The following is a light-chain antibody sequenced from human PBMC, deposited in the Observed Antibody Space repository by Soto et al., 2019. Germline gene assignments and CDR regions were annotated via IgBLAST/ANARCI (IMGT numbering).Light chain of an antibody. CDR3: QQYNNWPQT. V-gene: IGKV3-15*01. CDR2: GAS. CDR1: QSVSSN. Sequence: EIVMTQSPATLSVSPGERATLSCRASQSVSSNLAWYQQKPGQAPRLLIYGASTRATGIPARFSGSGSGTELTLTISSLQCEDFAVYYCQQYNNWPQTFGQGTKVEI. J-gene: IGKJ1*01.